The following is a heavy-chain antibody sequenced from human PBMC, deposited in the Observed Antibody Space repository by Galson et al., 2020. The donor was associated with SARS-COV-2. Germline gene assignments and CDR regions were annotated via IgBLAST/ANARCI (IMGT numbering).Heavy chain of an antibody. Sequence: GGSLRLSCAASGFTFSSYDMHWVRQATGKGLEWVSAIGTAGDTYYPGSVKGRFTISRENAKNSLYLQMNSLKAGDTAVYYCARGSDTLWFGERDYYYMDVWGKGTTVTVSS. CDR2: IGTAGDT. CDR3: ARGSDTLWFGERDYYYMDV. V-gene: IGHV3-13*01. J-gene: IGHJ6*03. D-gene: IGHD3-10*01. CDR1: GFTFSSYD.